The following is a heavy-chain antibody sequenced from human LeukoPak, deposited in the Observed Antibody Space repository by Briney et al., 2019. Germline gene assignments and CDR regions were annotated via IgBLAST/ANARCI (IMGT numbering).Heavy chain of an antibody. CDR1: GYTFTGYY. CDR3: ARDGVVVPAAIDWGVY. V-gene: IGHV1-2*02. J-gene: IGHJ4*02. CDR2: INPNSGGT. Sequence: GASVKVSCKASGYTFTGYYMHWVRQAPGQGLEWMGWINPNSGGTNYAQKFQGRVTMTRDTSISTAYMELSRLRSDDTAVYYCARDGVVVPAAIDWGVYWGQGTLVTVSS. D-gene: IGHD2-2*01.